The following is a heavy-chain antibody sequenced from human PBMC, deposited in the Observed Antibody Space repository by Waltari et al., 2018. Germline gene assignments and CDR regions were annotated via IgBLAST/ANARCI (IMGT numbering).Heavy chain of an antibody. V-gene: IGHV4-4*07. D-gene: IGHD1-26*01. J-gene: IGHJ6*03. CDR1: GGSISSYY. Sequence: QVQLQESGPGLVKPSETLSLTCTVSGGSISSYYWSWIRQPAGKGLEWNGRIYTSGSTNHNPSLKSRVTMSVDTSKNQCSRKLSSVTAADTAVYYCARISTKRDYYYYMDVWGKGTTVTISS. CDR2: IYTSGST. CDR3: ARISTKRDYYYYMDV.